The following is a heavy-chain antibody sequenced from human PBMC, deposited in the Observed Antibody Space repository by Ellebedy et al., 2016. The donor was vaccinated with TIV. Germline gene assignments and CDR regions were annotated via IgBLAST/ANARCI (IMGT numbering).Heavy chain of an antibody. J-gene: IGHJ6*02. CDR1: GFTFDDYA. CDR3: AKVQCPGRWSNCPLDV. V-gene: IGHV3-21*06. D-gene: IGHD5-24*01. CDR2: ISTRGTYI. Sequence: GGSLRLSCAASGFTFDDYAMHWVRQVPGKGLEWVALISTRGTYIHYADSVKGRFTISRDNARSSLYLQMSSLRAEDTATYYCAKVQCPGRWSNCPLDVWGQGTTVTVSS.